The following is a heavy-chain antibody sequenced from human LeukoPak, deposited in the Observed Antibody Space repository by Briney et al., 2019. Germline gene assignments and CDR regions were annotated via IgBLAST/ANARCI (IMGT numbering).Heavy chain of an antibody. D-gene: IGHD5-24*01. V-gene: IGHV4-59*01. CDR3: ARGFDGPNAFDI. Sequence: SETLSLTCTVSGGSISSYYWSWPRQPPGKGLEWIGYIYYSGSTNYNPSLTSRVTISLDTSKNQFSLKLSSMTAADTAVYYCARGFDGPNAFDIWGQGTMVTVSS. J-gene: IGHJ3*02. CDR1: GGSISSYY. CDR2: IYYSGST.